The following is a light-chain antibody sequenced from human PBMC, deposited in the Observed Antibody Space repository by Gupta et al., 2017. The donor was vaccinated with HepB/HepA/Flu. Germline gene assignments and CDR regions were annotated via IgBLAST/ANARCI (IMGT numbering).Light chain of an antibody. CDR2: GTN. V-gene: IGLV1-40*01. Sequence: QSLLTQPPSVSVAPGRRDTIYCTGSSSNIESSYDVNWYQQFPGAAPKVLIYGTNKRPSGIPDRFSASKSGASASLAITGLQAEDEADYYCQSYDSSLGGYVFGPGTKVTVL. CDR3: QSYDSSLGGYV. J-gene: IGLJ1*01. CDR1: SSNIESSYD.